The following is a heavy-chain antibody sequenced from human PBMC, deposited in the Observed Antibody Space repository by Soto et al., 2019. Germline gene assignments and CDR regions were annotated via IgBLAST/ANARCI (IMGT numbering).Heavy chain of an antibody. Sequence: NPSETLSLTCTVSGGSISSGDYYWSWIRQPPGKGLEWIGYIYYSGSTYYNPSLKSRVTISVDTSKNQFSLKLSSVTAADTAVYYCAREGATPPYGMDVWGQGTTVTVSS. J-gene: IGHJ6*02. CDR3: AREGATPPYGMDV. CDR2: IYYSGST. CDR1: GGSISSGDYY. D-gene: IGHD3-16*01. V-gene: IGHV4-30-4*01.